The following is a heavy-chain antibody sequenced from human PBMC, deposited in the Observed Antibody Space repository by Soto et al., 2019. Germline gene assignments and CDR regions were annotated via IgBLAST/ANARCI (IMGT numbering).Heavy chain of an antibody. CDR3: AREGRYFDWLGDWFDP. Sequence: QVQLQQWGAGLLKPSETLSLTCAVYGGSFSGYYWSWIRQPPGKGLEWIGEINHSGSTNYNPSLKSRVTISVDTSKNQFSLKLSSVTAADTAVYYCAREGRYFDWLGDWFDPWGQGTLVTVSS. J-gene: IGHJ5*02. CDR2: INHSGST. V-gene: IGHV4-34*01. D-gene: IGHD3-9*01. CDR1: GGSFSGYY.